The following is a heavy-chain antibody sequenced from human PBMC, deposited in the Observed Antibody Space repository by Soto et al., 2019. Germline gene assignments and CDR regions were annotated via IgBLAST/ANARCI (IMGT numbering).Heavy chain of an antibody. CDR2: IYYSGST. CDR3: ARRTRPNWYFDL. Sequence: QVQLQESGPGLVKPSQTLSLTCTVSGGSISSGGYYWSWIRQHPGKGLEWIGYIYYSGSTYYNPYLKSRVTFSVYMLKHQFALKVSSVTDAAAAVYYCARRTRPNWYFDLWGRGTLVTVSS. J-gene: IGHJ2*01. CDR1: GGSISSGGYY. V-gene: IGHV4-31*03.